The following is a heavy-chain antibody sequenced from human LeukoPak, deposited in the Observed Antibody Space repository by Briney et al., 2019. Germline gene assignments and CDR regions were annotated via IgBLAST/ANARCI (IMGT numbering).Heavy chain of an antibody. Sequence: GGSLRLSCAASGFTFSSYIMNWVRQAPGKGLEWVAVISYDGSNKYYADSVKGRFTISRDNSKNTLYLQMNSLRAEDTAVYYCDYGDYWGQGTLVTVSS. V-gene: IGHV3-30*03. CDR1: GFTFSSYI. CDR2: ISYDGSNK. CDR3: DYGDY. J-gene: IGHJ4*02.